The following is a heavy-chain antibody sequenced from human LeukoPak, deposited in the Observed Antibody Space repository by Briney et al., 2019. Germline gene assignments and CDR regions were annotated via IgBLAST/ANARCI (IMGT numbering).Heavy chain of an antibody. CDR1: GYSISSGYY. D-gene: IGHD3-16*01. V-gene: IGHV4-38-2*02. Sequence: SETLSLTCTVSGYSISSGYYWGWIRQPPGKGLEWIGSIYHSGSTYYNPSLKSRVTISVGTSKNQFSLKLSSVTAADTAVYYCARVAYTAEVDYWGQGALVTVSS. CDR3: ARVAYTAEVDY. J-gene: IGHJ4*02. CDR2: IYHSGST.